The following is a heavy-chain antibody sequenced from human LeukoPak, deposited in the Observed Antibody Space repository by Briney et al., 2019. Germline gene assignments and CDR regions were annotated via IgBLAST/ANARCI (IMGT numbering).Heavy chain of an antibody. CDR2: IYHSGST. CDR1: GYSISSGYY. J-gene: IGHJ4*02. V-gene: IGHV4-38-2*02. Sequence: SETLSLTCTVSGYSISSGYYWGWIRQPPGKGLEWIGSIYHSGSTYYNPSLKSRVTISVDTSKNQFSLKLSPVTAADTAVYYCARVDYYGSGRSIDYWGQGTLVTVSS. CDR3: ARVDYYGSGRSIDY. D-gene: IGHD3-10*01.